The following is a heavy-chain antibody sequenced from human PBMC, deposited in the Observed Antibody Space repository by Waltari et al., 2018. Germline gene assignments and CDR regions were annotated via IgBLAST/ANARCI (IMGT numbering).Heavy chain of an antibody. CDR2: FYYGEST. Sequence: QLQLQESGPGLVKPSETLSLTCTVSADSINSSGYYWGWIRQPPGKGLEWIGNFYYGESTYYNPSLKGRVTISVDTSKNRFSLKLSSVTAADTAIYYCARTIKGNYFPFDYWGQGTLVTVSS. J-gene: IGHJ4*02. V-gene: IGHV4-39*01. CDR1: ADSINSSGYY. D-gene: IGHD1-7*01. CDR3: ARTIKGNYFPFDY.